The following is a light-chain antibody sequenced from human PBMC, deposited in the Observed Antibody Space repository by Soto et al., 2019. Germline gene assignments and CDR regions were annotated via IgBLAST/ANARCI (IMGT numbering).Light chain of an antibody. CDR2: GAS. CDR3: QQYSNWPLT. CDR1: QSVSSS. V-gene: IGKV3-15*01. Sequence: EIVLTHSPATLSLSPGERATLSFRASQSVSSSLAWYQQKPGQAPRLLIYGASTRATGIPARLSGSGSGTEFTLTISSLQSEDFAIYFCQQYSNWPLTFGQGTKVDIK. J-gene: IGKJ1*01.